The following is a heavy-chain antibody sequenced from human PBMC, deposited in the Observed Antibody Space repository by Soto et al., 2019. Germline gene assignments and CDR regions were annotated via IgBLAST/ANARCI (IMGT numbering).Heavy chain of an antibody. CDR1: GFTFSDHY. J-gene: IGHJ6*03. Sequence: EVQVVESGGGLVQPGGSLRLSCAASGFTFSDHYMDWVRQAPGTGLEWVGRIRNKANSYTTEYAASVKTRFTISRDDSKNSLYLQMNSLKTEDTAVYYCTRLGTAAGAPLGYHYHMDVWGKGTTVTVSS. V-gene: IGHV3-72*01. D-gene: IGHD6-13*01. CDR3: TRLGTAAGAPLGYHYHMDV. CDR2: IRNKANSYTT.